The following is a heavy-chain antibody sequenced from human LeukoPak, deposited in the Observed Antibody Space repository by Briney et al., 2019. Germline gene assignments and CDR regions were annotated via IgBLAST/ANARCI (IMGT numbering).Heavy chain of an antibody. J-gene: IGHJ6*02. CDR3: ARDLCYYYGMDV. CDR1: GFTFSSYS. V-gene: IGHV3-21*01. CDR2: ISSSSSYI. Sequence: GGSLRLSCAASGFTFSSYSMNWVRQAPGKGLEWVSSISSSSSYIYYADSVKGRFTISRDNAKNSLYLQMNSLRAEDTAVYYCARDLCYYYGMDVWGQGTTVTVSS.